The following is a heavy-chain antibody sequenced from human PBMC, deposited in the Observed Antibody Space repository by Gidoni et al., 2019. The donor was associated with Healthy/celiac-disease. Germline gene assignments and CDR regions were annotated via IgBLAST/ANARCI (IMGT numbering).Heavy chain of an antibody. Sequence: QLQLQESGPGLVKPSETLSLTCTVSGGSISSSSYYWGWIRQPPGKGLEWIGSIYYSGSTYYNPSLKSRVTISVDTSKNQFSLKLSSVTAADTAVYYCARPKDYWNSFDYWGQGTLVTVSS. CDR1: GGSISSSSYY. CDR2: IYYSGST. V-gene: IGHV4-39*01. D-gene: IGHD1-1*01. CDR3: ARPKDYWNSFDY. J-gene: IGHJ4*02.